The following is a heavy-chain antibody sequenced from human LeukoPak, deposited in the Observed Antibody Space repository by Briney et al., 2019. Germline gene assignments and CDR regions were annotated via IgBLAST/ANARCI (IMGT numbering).Heavy chain of an antibody. J-gene: IGHJ4*02. CDR2: ISYDGSNK. CDR1: GFTFSSYA. CDR3: ARDRGSTGPVFDY. V-gene: IGHV3-30-3*01. Sequence: PGRSLRLSCAASGFTFSSYAMHWVRQAPGKGLEWVAVISYDGSNKYYADSVKGRFTISRDNSKNTLYLQMNSLRAEDTAVYYCARDRGSTGPVFDYWGQGTLVTVSS. D-gene: IGHD1-26*01.